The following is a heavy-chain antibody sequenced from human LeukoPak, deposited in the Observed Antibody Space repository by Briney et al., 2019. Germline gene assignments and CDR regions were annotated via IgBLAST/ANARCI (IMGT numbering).Heavy chain of an antibody. Sequence: GGSLRLSCAASGFTFSSYWMSWVRQAPGKGLEWVANIKQDGSEKYYVDSVKGRFTISRDNAKNSLYLQVNSLRAEDTALYYCAKDIIPPEYQLLSYGMDVWGQGTTVTVSS. CDR1: GFTFSSYW. J-gene: IGHJ6*02. CDR3: AKDIIPPEYQLLSYGMDV. D-gene: IGHD2-2*01. CDR2: IKQDGSEK. V-gene: IGHV3-7*03.